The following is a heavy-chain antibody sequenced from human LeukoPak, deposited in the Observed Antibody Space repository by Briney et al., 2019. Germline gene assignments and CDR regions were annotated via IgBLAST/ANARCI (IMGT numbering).Heavy chain of an antibody. J-gene: IGHJ3*01. CDR2: IKQDSSEE. Sequence: GGSLRLSCVASGFKFNNYWMNWVRQAPGKGLEWVANIKQDSSEEHYVDSVRGRFTISRDNAKNSLYLQMNSLRVEDTAVYYCAKGDNGALHFWGRGTLVTVSS. D-gene: IGHD2-8*01. V-gene: IGHV3-7*01. CDR1: GFKFNNYW. CDR3: AKGDNGALHF.